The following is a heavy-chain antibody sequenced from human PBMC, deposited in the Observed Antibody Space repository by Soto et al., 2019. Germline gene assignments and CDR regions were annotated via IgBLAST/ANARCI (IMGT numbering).Heavy chain of an antibody. CDR3: ASLDGGGVISY. Sequence: SSETLSLTCAVYGGSFSGYYWSWIRQPPGKGLEWIGEINHSGSTNYNPSLKSRVTISVGTSKNQFSLKLSSVTAADTAVYYCASLDGGGVISYWGQGTLVTVSS. J-gene: IGHJ4*02. D-gene: IGHD3-10*01. V-gene: IGHV4-34*01. CDR1: GGSFSGYY. CDR2: INHSGST.